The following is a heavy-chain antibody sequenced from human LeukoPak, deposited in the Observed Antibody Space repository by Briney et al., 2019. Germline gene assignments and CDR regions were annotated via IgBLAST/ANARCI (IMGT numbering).Heavy chain of an antibody. CDR2: ITRDGSST. CDR3: ARDPGYESWSPFWGGMDV. D-gene: IGHD3-16*01. J-gene: IGHJ6*04. V-gene: IGHV3-74*01. Sequence: PGGSPRLSCAASGFTFSSSWMHWLRQAQGKGLVWVSRITRDGSSTTYADSVKGRFTTSRDNAKNTLYVQMDSLRDDDTAVYYCARDPGYESWSPFWGGMDVWGNGTTVIVSS. CDR1: GFTFSSSW.